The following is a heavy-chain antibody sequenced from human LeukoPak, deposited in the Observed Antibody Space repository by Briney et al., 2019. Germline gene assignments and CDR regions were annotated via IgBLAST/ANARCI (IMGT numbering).Heavy chain of an antibody. CDR3: ARAGRSDY. V-gene: IGHV3-11*01. Sequence: PGGSLRLSCSAPGFTFRDYYMRWVRQAPGKGLEWLSSISGGSRTINYADSVKGRFTTSRDNAKNSLYLQLNSLRADDTAVYYCARAGRSDYWGQGTLVTVSS. CDR2: ISGGSRTI. J-gene: IGHJ4*02. CDR1: GFTFRDYY.